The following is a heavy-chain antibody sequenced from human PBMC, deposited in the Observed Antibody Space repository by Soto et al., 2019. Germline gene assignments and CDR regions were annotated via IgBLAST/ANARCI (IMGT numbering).Heavy chain of an antibody. J-gene: IGHJ5*02. CDR1: GGSVSSGSYY. D-gene: IGHD3-9*01. CDR3: ARGGRYFDWLLKDNWFDP. V-gene: IGHV4-61*01. CDR2: IYYSGST. Sequence: XGTLSLTCTVSGGSVSSGSYYWSWIRQPPGKGLEWIGYIYYSGSTNYNPSLKSRVTISVDTSKNQFSLKLSSVTAADTAVYYCARGGRYFDWLLKDNWFDPWGQGTLVTVSS.